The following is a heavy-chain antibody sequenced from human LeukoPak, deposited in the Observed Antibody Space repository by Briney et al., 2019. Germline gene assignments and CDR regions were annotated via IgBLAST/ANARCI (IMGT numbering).Heavy chain of an antibody. Sequence: ASVKVSCTASGYTFTGYYMHWVRQAPGQGLEWMGWINPNSGGTNYAQKFQGRVTMTRDTSISTAYMELSRLRSDDTAVYYCARPTGRYCTNGVCYTLDYWGQGTLVTVSS. V-gene: IGHV1-2*02. CDR2: INPNSGGT. D-gene: IGHD2-8*01. CDR1: GYTFTGYY. CDR3: ARPTGRYCTNGVCYTLDY. J-gene: IGHJ4*02.